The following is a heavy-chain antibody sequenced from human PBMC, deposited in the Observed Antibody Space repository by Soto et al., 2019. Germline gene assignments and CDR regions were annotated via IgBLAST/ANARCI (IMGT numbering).Heavy chain of an antibody. D-gene: IGHD3-16*01. CDR1: GYTFTDFY. CDR3: ATLGAGAFDN. J-gene: IGHJ4*02. Sequence: GASVKVSCKASGYTFTDFYIHWVRQAPGQGLEGMGWINPNSGATNYAQKFQGRVTMTRVTSIRTAYMELSRLRTDDTAVYYCATLGAGAFDNWGQVSQFTVSS. CDR2: INPNSGAT. V-gene: IGHV1-2*02.